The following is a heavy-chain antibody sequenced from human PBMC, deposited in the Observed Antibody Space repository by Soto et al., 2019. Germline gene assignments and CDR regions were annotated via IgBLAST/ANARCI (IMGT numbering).Heavy chain of an antibody. CDR1: GGTFSSYT. CDR3: ARDPAGGGKFLDY. J-gene: IGHJ4*02. V-gene: IGHV1-69*08. Sequence: QVQLVQSGAEVKKPGSSVKVSCKASGGTFSSYTISWVRQAPGQGLEWMGRIIPILGIANYAQKFQGRITITADKSTSTAYMELSSLRSEDTAVYYCARDPAGGGKFLDYWGQGTLVTVSS. CDR2: IIPILGIA. D-gene: IGHD1-26*01.